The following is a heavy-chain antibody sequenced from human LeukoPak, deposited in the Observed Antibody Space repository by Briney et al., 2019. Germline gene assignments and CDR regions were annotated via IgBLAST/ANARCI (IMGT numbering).Heavy chain of an antibody. CDR3: ARLRIDGSGSSWFDP. CDR1: GYSFTSYW. V-gene: IGHV5-10-1*04. D-gene: IGHD3-10*01. CDR2: IDPSDSYT. J-gene: IGHJ5*02. Sequence: GESLKISCKGSGYSFTSYWISWVRQMPGKGLEWMGRIDPSDSYTNYSPSFQGQVTISADKSISTAYLQWSSLKASDTAMYYCARLRIDGSGSSWFDPWGQGTLVTVSS.